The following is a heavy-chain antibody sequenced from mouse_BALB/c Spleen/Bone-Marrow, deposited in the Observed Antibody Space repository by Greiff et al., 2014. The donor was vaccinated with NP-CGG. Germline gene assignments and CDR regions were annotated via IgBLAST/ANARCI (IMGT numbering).Heavy chain of an antibody. CDR3: ARGNYAAMDY. CDR2: INPSTAYT. Sequence: QVQLKESGAELAKPGASVKMSCKASGYTFINYWIHWVKQRPGQGLEWIGYINPSTAYTAYNQKFQDKTTLTADKSSSTAYMQLSSLTSEDSAVYYCARGNYAAMDYWGQGTSVTVSS. CDR1: GYTFINYW. D-gene: IGHD2-1*01. V-gene: IGHV1-7*01. J-gene: IGHJ4*01.